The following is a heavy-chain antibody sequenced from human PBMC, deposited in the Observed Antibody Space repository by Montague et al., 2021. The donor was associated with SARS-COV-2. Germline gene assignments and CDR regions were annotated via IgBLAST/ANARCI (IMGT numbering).Heavy chain of an antibody. V-gene: IGHV2-70*11. Sequence: PELVKPTQTLTLTCTFSGFSLSTSGLCVSWIRQPPGKALEWLARIDWDDDKCYSTSLKTRLTISKDTSKNQVVLTMTNMDPVDTATYYCARVSSSWSQDYYYYMDVWGKGTTVTVSS. CDR3: ARVSSSWSQDYYYYMDV. J-gene: IGHJ6*03. CDR2: IDWDDDK. D-gene: IGHD6-13*01. CDR1: GFSLSTSGLC.